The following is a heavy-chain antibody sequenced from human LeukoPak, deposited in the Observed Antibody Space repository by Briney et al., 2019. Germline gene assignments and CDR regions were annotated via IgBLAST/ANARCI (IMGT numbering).Heavy chain of an antibody. D-gene: IGHD3-16*01. CDR1: GGSISSSSYY. J-gene: IGHJ4*02. V-gene: IGHV4-39*01. CDR3: ARQGDYGDY. CDR2: IYYSGST. Sequence: SETLSLTCTVSGGSISSSSYYWGWIRQPPGKGLEWIGSIYYSGSTYYNPSLKSRVTISVDTSKNQFSLKLSSVTAADTAVYYCARQGDYGDYLGQGTLVTVSS.